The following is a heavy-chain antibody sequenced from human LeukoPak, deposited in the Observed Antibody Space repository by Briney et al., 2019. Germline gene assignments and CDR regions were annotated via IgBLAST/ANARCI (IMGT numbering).Heavy chain of an antibody. D-gene: IGHD3-22*01. CDR2: INHSGST. V-gene: IGHV4-4*02. CDR3: AGEDYFDSSGYASWRFDI. CDR1: GGSISSSNW. Sequence: PSGTLSLTCAVSGGSISSSNWWSWVRQPPGKGLEWIGEINHSGSTNYNPSLKSRVTISVDTSKNQFSLKLTSVTTADTAVYYCAGEDYFDSSGYASWRFDIWGQGTMVTVSS. J-gene: IGHJ3*02.